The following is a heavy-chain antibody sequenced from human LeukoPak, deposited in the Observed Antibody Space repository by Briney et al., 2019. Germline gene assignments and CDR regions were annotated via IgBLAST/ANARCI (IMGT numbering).Heavy chain of an antibody. D-gene: IGHD3-10*01. V-gene: IGHV4-59*01. CDR2: IYYSGST. CDR1: GGSISSYY. Sequence: PSETLSLTCTVSGGSISSYYWSWIRQPPGKGLEWVGYIYYSGSTNYNTSLKSRVTISVDTSKTQFSLKLSSVTAADTAVYYCARVSYGSGSPNWFDPWGQGTLVTVSS. CDR3: ARVSYGSGSPNWFDP. J-gene: IGHJ5*02.